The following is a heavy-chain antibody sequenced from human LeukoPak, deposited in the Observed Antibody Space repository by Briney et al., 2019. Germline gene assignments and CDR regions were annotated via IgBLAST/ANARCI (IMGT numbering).Heavy chain of an antibody. V-gene: IGHV4-39*01. CDR3: ARQFYYDSSGYYWGAFDI. D-gene: IGHD3-22*01. CDR2: INHSGST. Sequence: SETLSLTCTVSGGSISSGSYYWSWIRQPPGKGLEWIGEINHSGSTNYNPSLKSRVTISVDTSKNQFSLKLSSVTAADTAVYYCARQFYYDSSGYYWGAFDIWGQGTTVTVSS. CDR1: GGSISSGSYY. J-gene: IGHJ3*02.